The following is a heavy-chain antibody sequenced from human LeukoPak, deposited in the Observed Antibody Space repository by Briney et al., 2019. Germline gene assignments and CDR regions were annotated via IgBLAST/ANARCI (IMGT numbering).Heavy chain of an antibody. CDR1: GYSFTIYD. CDR2: ISVYNGNT. V-gene: IGHV1-18*01. D-gene: IGHD6-6*01. CDR3: ARVGRSSDY. J-gene: IGHJ4*02. Sequence: GASVTLSFTASGYSFTIYDINWMWQAPGQGLEWMGWISVYNGNTNYAQKLQGRVTMTTDTSTSTAYMELRSLRSDDTAMYYCARVGRSSDYWGQGTLVTVSS.